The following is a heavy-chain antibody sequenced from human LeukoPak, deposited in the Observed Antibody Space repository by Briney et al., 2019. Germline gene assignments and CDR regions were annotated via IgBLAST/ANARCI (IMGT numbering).Heavy chain of an antibody. J-gene: IGHJ3*02. D-gene: IGHD2-15*01. CDR2: LLYNGNT. CDR3: ARSRADIVVVVAATDHDAFDI. Sequence: TSSETLSLTCTVAGGSISSDVHYWDWIRQAPGKGLEWIGSLLYNGNTWYNPSLESRVTISVDTSENQFSLRLTSVNAADTAVYYCARSRADIVVVVAATDHDAFDIWGQGTMVTVSS. V-gene: IGHV4-39*01. CDR1: GGSISSDVHY.